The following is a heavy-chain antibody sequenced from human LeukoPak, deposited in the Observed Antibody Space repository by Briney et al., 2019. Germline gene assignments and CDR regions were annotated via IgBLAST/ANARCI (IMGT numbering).Heavy chain of an antibody. J-gene: IGHJ4*02. V-gene: IGHV1-2*02. CDR2: INPNSGGT. CDR3: ARDRRYCSSTSCYLNKRGPFDY. D-gene: IGHD2-2*01. CDR1: GYTFTGYY. Sequence: GASVKVSCKASGYTFTGYYMHWVRQAPGQGLEWMGWINPNSGGTNYAQKFQGRVTMTRDTSISTAYMELSRLRSDDTAVYYCARDRRYCSSTSCYLNKRGPFDYWGQGTLVTVSS.